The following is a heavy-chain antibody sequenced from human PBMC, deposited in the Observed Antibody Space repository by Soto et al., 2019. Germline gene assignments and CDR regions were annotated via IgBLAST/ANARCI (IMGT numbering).Heavy chain of an antibody. CDR2: IIPILGIA. V-gene: IGHV1-69*02. CDR1: GGTFSSYT. D-gene: IGHD5-12*01. J-gene: IGHJ5*02. CDR3: ARGDGYNSWFDP. Sequence: QVQLVQSGAEVKKPGSSVKVSCKASGGTFSSYTISWVRQAPGQGLEWMGRIIPILGIANYAQKFQGRVTITADKSTSTAYMELSSLRCEDTAVYYCARGDGYNSWFDPWGQGTLVTGSS.